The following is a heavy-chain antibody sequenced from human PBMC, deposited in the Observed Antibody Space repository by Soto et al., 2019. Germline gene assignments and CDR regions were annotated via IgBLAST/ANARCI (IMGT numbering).Heavy chain of an antibody. Sequence: GGSQTPYFAAHGSTFSSDATNRGLQAPGKGLEWVSGISGSGGSTNYADSVKGRFTISRDNSKNTLYLQMNSLRAEDTAVYYCAKVNGYDILTYKVYYDLDV. CDR1: GSTFSSDA. D-gene: IGHD3-9*01. J-gene: IGHJ6*01. V-gene: IGHV3-23*01. CDR3: AKVNGYDILTYKVYYDLDV. CDR2: ISGSGGST.